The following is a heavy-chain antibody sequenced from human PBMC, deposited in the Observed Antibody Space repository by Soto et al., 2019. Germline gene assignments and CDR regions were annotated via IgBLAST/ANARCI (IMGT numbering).Heavy chain of an antibody. J-gene: IGHJ3*02. Sequence: QVQLQESGPGLVKPSQTLSLTCTVSGGSISSGGYYWSWIRQHPGKGLEWIGYIYYSGSTYYNPCLKSRVTVSVDTSKNQFSLKLSSVTAEDTGGYYCARDGSRAFEIWGQGTMVTVSS. CDR2: IYYSGST. CDR1: GGSISSGGYY. CDR3: ARDGSRAFEI. V-gene: IGHV4-31*03.